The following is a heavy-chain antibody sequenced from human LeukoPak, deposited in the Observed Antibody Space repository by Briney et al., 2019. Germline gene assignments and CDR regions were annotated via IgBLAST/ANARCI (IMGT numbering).Heavy chain of an antibody. V-gene: IGHV1-18*01. D-gene: IGHD1-14*01. CDR2: ISAYNGNT. Sequence: GASVKVSCTASGYTFTSYGISWVRQAPGQRLEWMGWISAYNGNTNYAQKLQGRVTMTTDTSTSTAYMELRSLRSDDTAVYYCARDYRPNYYYYMDVWGKGTTVTVSS. CDR1: GYTFTSYG. J-gene: IGHJ6*03. CDR3: ARDYRPNYYYYMDV.